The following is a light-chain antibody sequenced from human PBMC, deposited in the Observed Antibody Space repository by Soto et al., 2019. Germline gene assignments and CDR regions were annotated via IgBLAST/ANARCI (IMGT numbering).Light chain of an antibody. CDR3: GTWDGSLSVGV. Sequence: QSVLTQPPSVSAAPGQKVTISCSGSSSNIGNNYVSWYQQLPGTAPKLLIYDNNKRPSGIPDRCSGSKSGTSATLGITGLQTGDEADYYCGTWDGSLSVGVFGGGTKLTVL. V-gene: IGLV1-51*01. J-gene: IGLJ2*01. CDR1: SSNIGNNY. CDR2: DNN.